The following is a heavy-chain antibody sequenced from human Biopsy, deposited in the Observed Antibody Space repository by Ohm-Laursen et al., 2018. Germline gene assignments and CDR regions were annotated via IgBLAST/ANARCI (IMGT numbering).Heavy chain of an antibody. CDR3: ARELGNGMDV. CDR2: ITNTGRTV. V-gene: IGHV3-11*01. CDR1: GFTFSDYY. J-gene: IGHJ6*02. Sequence: RLPCAASGFTFSDYYMNWIRQAPGKGLEWVSFITNTGRTVYADSVKGRFTISRDNADNSLHLQMKSLRAEGTAVYYCARELGNGMDVWGQGTPVTVSS.